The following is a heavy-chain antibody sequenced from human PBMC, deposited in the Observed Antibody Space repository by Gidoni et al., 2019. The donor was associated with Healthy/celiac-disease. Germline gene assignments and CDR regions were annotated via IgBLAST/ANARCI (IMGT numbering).Heavy chain of an antibody. J-gene: IGHJ6*02. CDR3: AGSLWFGDYYGMDV. Sequence: QVQLVQAGAEVTKPGASVTVSCKASGYTFTGYYMHWVRQAPGQGLEWMGWTNPNSGGTNYAQKFQGRVTMTRDTSISTAYMELSRLRSDDTAVYYCAGSLWFGDYYGMDVWGQGTTVTVSS. CDR1: GYTFTGYY. V-gene: IGHV1-2*02. D-gene: IGHD3-10*01. CDR2: TNPNSGGT.